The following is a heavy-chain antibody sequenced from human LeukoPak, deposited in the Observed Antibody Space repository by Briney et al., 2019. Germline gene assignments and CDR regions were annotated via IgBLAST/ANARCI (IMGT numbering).Heavy chain of an antibody. CDR2: IYTSGST. CDR3: ARENSGSYREFDY. Sequence: SETLSLTCTVSGGSISSYYWSWIRQPAGKGLEWIGRIYTSGSTNYNASLKSRVSLSVDTSKNQFSLKLSSVTAADTAVFYCARENSGSYREFDYWGQGTLVTVSS. J-gene: IGHJ4*02. CDR1: GGSISSYY. V-gene: IGHV4-4*07. D-gene: IGHD1-26*01.